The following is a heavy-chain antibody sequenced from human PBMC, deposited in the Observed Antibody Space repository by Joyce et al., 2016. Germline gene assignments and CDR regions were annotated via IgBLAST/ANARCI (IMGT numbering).Heavy chain of an antibody. Sequence: EVQLLESGGGLVQPGGSLRLSCAASGLTFSNNAMSWVSQATGKGLEWVSLIFNTCTSDYTDAVKGRFTISRDNSRTTVYLQMNSLRAEDTAVYYCARPRGSGSHTAYSFDYWGQGTLVTVSS. V-gene: IGHV3-23*01. J-gene: IGHJ4*02. CDR1: GLTFSNNA. D-gene: IGHD3-10*01. CDR3: ARPRGSGSHTAYSFDY. CDR2: LIFNTCTS.